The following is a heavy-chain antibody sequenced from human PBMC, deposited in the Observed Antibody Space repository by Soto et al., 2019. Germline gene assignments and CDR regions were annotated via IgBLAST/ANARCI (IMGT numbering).Heavy chain of an antibody. CDR1: GGSFSGYY. Sequence: PSETLSLTCAVYGGSFSGYYWSWIRQPPGKGLEWIGYIYYSGSTYYNPSLKSRVTISVDTSKNQFSLKLSSVTAADTAVYYCARGVRSRSSHFDYWGKGTRVTVSS. CDR2: IYYSGST. V-gene: IGHV4-30-4*08. J-gene: IGHJ4*02. D-gene: IGHD6-6*01. CDR3: ARGVRSRSSHFDY.